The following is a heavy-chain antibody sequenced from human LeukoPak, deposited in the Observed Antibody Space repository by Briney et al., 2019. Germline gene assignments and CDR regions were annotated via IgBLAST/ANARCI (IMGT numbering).Heavy chain of an antibody. D-gene: IGHD6-19*01. CDR3: ARKTGGWYSSGLDAFDI. Sequence: GGSLRLSCTASGFTFGDYAMSWFRQAPGKGLEWVSYISSSSSTIYYADSVKGRFTISRDNAKNSLYLQINSLRAEDTAVYYRARKTGGWYSSGLDAFDIWGQGTMVTVSS. CDR2: ISSSSSTI. V-gene: IGHV3-48*01. CDR1: GFTFGDYA. J-gene: IGHJ3*02.